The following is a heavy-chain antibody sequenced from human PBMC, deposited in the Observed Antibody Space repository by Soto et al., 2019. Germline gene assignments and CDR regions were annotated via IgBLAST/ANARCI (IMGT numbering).Heavy chain of an antibody. CDR2: INPNSGGT. V-gene: IGHV1-2*04. CDR3: AREVGRDYYGSGSYYTDKAFDI. J-gene: IGHJ3*02. D-gene: IGHD3-10*01. Sequence: VSVKLSCKASGYTFSGYYMHWVRQAPGQGLEWMGWINPNSGGTNYAQKFQGWVTMTRDTSISTAYMELSRLRSDDTAVYYCAREVGRDYYGSGSYYTDKAFDIWGQGTMVTVSS. CDR1: GYTFSGYY.